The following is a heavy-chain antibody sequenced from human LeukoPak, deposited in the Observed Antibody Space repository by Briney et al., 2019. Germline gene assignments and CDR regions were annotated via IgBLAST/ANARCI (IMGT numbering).Heavy chain of an antibody. D-gene: IGHD3-9*01. CDR3: ARDGYYDILTGTDF. V-gene: IGHV1-18*01. CDR1: GYFFPSYG. Sequence: ASVKVSCKTSGYFFPSYGISWVRQAPGQGLEWIGWITPSNGNTHYAQNFQGRVTVTTDTSTSTVYMELGSLRSDDTAVYYCARDGYYDILTGTDFWGQGTLVTASS. J-gene: IGHJ4*02. CDR2: ITPSNGNT.